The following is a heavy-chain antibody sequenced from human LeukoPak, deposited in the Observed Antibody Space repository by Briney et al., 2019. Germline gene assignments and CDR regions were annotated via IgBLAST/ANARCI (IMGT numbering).Heavy chain of an antibody. Sequence: GGSLRLSCVGSGFTFSSYAMSWVRQAPGMGLEWVASISDSGGSTYYLDSVRGRFTISRDNSKNTLYLQMNSLRAEDTAIYSCARDIRGSGNYGWFDPWGQGTLVTVSS. D-gene: IGHD3-10*01. J-gene: IGHJ5*02. CDR1: GFTFSSYA. CDR2: ISDSGGST. CDR3: ARDIRGSGNYGWFDP. V-gene: IGHV3-23*01.